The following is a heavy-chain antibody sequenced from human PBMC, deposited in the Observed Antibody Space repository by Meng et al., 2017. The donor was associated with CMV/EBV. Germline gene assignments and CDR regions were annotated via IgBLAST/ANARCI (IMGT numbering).Heavy chain of an antibody. J-gene: IGHJ4*02. D-gene: IGHD2-21*02. CDR3: ARADWALVTPYYLDY. CDR2: INPSGGST. Sequence: ASVKVSCKASGYTFTSYYMHWVRQAPGQGLEWMGIINPSGGSTSYAQKFQGRVTMTRDTSTSTVYMELSSLRSEDTAVYYCARADWALVTPYYLDYWGQGTLVTVSS. V-gene: IGHV1-46*01. CDR1: GYTFTSYY.